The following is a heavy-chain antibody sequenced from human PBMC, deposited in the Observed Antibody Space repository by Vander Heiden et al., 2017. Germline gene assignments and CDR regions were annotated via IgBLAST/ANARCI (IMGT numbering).Heavy chain of an antibody. CDR1: GGSISSSSYY. D-gene: IGHD3-3*01. CDR3: AGRTYYDVGSGYYNGWFDP. Sequence: QLQLQESGPGLVKPSETLSLTCTVSGGSISSSSYYWGWIRQPPGKGLEWIGSIYYSGSTYYNPSLKRRVTISVDTSKNQFSLKLSSVTAADTAVYYCAGRTYYDVGSGYYNGWFDPWGQGTLVTVYS. V-gene: IGHV4-39*01. CDR2: IYYSGST. J-gene: IGHJ5*02.